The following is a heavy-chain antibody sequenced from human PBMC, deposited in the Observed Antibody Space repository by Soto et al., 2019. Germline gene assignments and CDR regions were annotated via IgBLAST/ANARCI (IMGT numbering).Heavy chain of an antibody. CDR2: VSPGGDVS. CDR1: GFICSSYD. V-gene: IGHV3-23*01. J-gene: IGHJ3*01. D-gene: IGHD1-20*01. CDR3: VRRAITATTNWGAFDV. Sequence: GGSLRLSCAASGFICSSYDMSWVRQAPGKGLEWVSTVSPGGDVSHYTDSVKGRFTISRDNSRRTLHLQMDSLRAEDAAVYFRVRRAITATTNWGAFDVWGQGTVVTVSS.